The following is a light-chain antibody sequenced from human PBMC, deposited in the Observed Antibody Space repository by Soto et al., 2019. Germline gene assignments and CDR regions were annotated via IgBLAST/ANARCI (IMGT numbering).Light chain of an antibody. J-gene: IGLJ2*01. Sequence: QSALTQPASVSGSAGQSITISCSGTMRDVGAYNLVSWYQQHPGTAPKLIIYEVRNRPSGISSRFSGSRSGNTASLTISGLQPEDEGDYYCSSFRDWNTLWIFGGGTKLTVL. CDR2: EVR. V-gene: IGLV2-14*01. CDR3: SSFRDWNTLWI. CDR1: MRDVGAYNL.